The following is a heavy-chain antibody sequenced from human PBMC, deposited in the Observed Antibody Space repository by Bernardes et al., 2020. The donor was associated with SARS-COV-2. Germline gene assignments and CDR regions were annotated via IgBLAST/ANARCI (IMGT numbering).Heavy chain of an antibody. V-gene: IGHV3-49*03. D-gene: IGHD4-17*01. J-gene: IGHJ4*02. Sequence: GGSLRLSCAGSGFSFGEYSMSWFRQAPGKGLEWVGFIRGKTFGAATQYAASVKGRFTISRDDSKNTVYLQMNSLRAEDTAIYYCASAPADGLQGYWGQGTLVTVSS. CDR3: ASAPADGLQGY. CDR2: IRGKTFGAAT. CDR1: GFSFGEYS.